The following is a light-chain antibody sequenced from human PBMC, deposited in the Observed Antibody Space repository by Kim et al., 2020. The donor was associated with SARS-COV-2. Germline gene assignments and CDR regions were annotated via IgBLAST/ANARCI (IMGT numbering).Light chain of an antibody. V-gene: IGLV3-21*04. CDR1: NIGSKS. CDR3: QVWDSGVV. J-gene: IGLJ2*01. Sequence: SYELTQPPSVSVAPGETARITCGGNNIGSKSVHWYQQKPGQAPVLVIYYDSDRPSGIPERFSGSNSGNTATLTISRVEAGGEADYYCQVWDSGVVFGGGT. CDR2: YDS.